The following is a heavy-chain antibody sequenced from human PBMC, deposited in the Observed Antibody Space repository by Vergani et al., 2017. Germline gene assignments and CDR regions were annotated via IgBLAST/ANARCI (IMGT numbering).Heavy chain of an antibody. CDR2: IFPGDSQI. V-gene: IGHV5-51*03. J-gene: IGHJ3*02. CDR3: ARLGDGYYYHGFDI. D-gene: IGHD3-3*01. Sequence: EVQLVQSGAEVKKPGESLKISCQGSGYSITNYWIAWVRQRPGKGLEWMGIIFPGDSQIRSSLSFQGRVTISADKSISTAYLQWYSLQASDTAMYYCARLGDGYYYHGFDIWGQGTAVTVSS. CDR1: GYSITNYW.